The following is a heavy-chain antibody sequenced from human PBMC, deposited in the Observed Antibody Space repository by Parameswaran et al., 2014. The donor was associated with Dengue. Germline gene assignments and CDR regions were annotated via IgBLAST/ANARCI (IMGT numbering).Heavy chain of an antibody. CDR3: ARRDFWSGYYTGWFDP. V-gene: IGHV4-34*01. Sequence: PGKGLEWIGEINHSGSTNYNPSLKSRVTISVDTSKNQFSLKLSSVTAADTAVYYCARRDFWSGYYTGWFDPWGQGTLVTVSS. CDR2: INHSGST. J-gene: IGHJ5*02. D-gene: IGHD3-3*01.